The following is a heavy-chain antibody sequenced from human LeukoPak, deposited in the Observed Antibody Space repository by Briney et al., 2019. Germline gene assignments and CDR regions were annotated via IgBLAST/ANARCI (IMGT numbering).Heavy chain of an antibody. CDR2: ISYDGSNK. CDR1: GFTFSGYG. V-gene: IGHV3-30*18. J-gene: IGHJ4*02. CDR3: AKDSYRYGYEAFDY. D-gene: IGHD5-18*01. Sequence: GSLRLSCAAAGFTFSGYGMHWVRQATGKGLEWVAVISYDGSNKYYADSVKGRFTISRDNSKNTLYLQMNSLRAEDTAVYYCAKDSYRYGYEAFDYWGQGTLVTVSS.